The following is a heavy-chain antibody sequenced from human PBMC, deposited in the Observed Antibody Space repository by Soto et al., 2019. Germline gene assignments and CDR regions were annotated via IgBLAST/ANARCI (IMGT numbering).Heavy chain of an antibody. Sequence: GGSLRLSCTASGFTFGDYAMSWFRQAPGKGLEWVGFIRSKAYGGTTEYAASVKGRFTISRDDSKSIAYLQMNSLKTEDTAVYYCTRAYYYDSSGYSNPWGQGTLVTVSS. CDR3: TRAYYYDSSGYSNP. CDR1: GFTFGDYA. V-gene: IGHV3-49*03. J-gene: IGHJ5*02. CDR2: IRSKAYGGTT. D-gene: IGHD3-22*01.